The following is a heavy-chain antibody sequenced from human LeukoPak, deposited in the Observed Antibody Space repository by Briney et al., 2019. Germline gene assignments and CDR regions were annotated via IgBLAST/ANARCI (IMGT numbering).Heavy chain of an antibody. CDR2: IYHSGST. Sequence: SETLSLTCTVSGGSISSYYWSWIRQPAGKGLEWIGEIYHSGSTNYNPSLKSRVTISVDKSKNQFSLKLSSVTAADTAVYYCASASDDYGDYGLGYWGQGTLVTVSS. CDR1: GGSISSYY. J-gene: IGHJ4*02. CDR3: ASASDDYGDYGLGY. D-gene: IGHD4-17*01. V-gene: IGHV4-59*12.